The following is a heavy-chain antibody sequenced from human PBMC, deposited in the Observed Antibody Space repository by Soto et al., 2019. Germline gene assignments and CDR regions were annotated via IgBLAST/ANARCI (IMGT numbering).Heavy chain of an antibody. CDR3: AKFFVAGTRGYFDS. D-gene: IGHD6-19*01. CDR1: GFTFSSYD. V-gene: IGHV3-13*01. Sequence: GGSLRLSCAASGFTFSSYDMHWVRQATGKGLEWVSAIGTAGDTYYPGSVKGRFTISRDRSKSLYLQMKSLRAEDTAIYYCAKFFVAGTRGYFDSWGQGTPVTVSS. J-gene: IGHJ4*02. CDR2: IGTAGDT.